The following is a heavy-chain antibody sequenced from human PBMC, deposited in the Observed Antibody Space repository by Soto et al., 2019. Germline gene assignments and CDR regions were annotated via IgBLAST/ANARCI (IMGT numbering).Heavy chain of an antibody. J-gene: IGHJ3*02. Sequence: SQTLSLTCAISGDRVSSNSAAWNWIRQSPSRGLEWLGRTYYRSKWYNDYAVSVKSRITINPDTSKNQFSLQLNSVTPEDTAVYYCARVMGVGYCSGGSCYQIDAFDIWGQGTMVTVSS. D-gene: IGHD2-15*01. CDR2: TYYRSKWYN. CDR3: ARVMGVGYCSGGSCYQIDAFDI. V-gene: IGHV6-1*01. CDR1: GDRVSSNSAA.